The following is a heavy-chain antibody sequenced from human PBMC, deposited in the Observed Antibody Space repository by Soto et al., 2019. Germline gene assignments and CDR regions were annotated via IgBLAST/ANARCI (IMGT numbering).Heavy chain of an antibody. CDR3: AAEVAIAARRTYYYYGMDV. CDR2: IVVGSGNT. CDR1: GFTFTSSA. D-gene: IGHD6-6*01. V-gene: IGHV1-58*01. Sequence: GASVKVSCKASGFTFTSSAVQWVRQARGQRLEWIGWIVVGSGNTNYAQKFQERVTITRDMSTSTAYMELSSLRSEDTAVYYCAAEVAIAARRTYYYYGMDVWGQGTTVTVSS. J-gene: IGHJ6*02.